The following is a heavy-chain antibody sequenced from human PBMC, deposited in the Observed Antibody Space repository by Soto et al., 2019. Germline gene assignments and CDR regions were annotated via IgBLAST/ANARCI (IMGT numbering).Heavy chain of an antibody. CDR3: ARVRIAARHWFDP. J-gene: IGHJ5*02. V-gene: IGHV1-18*01. CDR2: ISAYNGNT. Sequence: VQLVQSGAEVKKPGASVKVSCKASGYTFTRYGVSWVRQAPGQGLEWMGWISAYNGNTNYAQKLQGRVTMTTDTATSTAYMELRSLRSDDTAVYYCARVRIAARHWFDPWGKVTLVPVSS. D-gene: IGHD6-6*01. CDR1: GYTFTRYG.